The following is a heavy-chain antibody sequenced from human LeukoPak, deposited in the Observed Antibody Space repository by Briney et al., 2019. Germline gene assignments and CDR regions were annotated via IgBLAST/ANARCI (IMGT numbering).Heavy chain of an antibody. CDR3: ARDLRQLGPVMSYYYMDV. J-gene: IGHJ6*03. Sequence: SETLSLTCTVSGGSISSYYWSWIRQPPGKGLEWIGYIYYSGSTNYNPSLKSRVTISVDTSKNQFSLKLSSVTAADTAVYYCARDLRQLGPVMSYYYMDVWGKGTTVTVSS. CDR2: IYYSGST. D-gene: IGHD6-6*01. V-gene: IGHV4-59*01. CDR1: GGSISSYY.